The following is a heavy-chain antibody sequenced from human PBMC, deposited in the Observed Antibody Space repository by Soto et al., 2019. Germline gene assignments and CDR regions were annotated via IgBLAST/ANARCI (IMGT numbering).Heavy chain of an antibody. CDR2: IKFDESTT. CDR3: ARGLRNYYGVDV. V-gene: IGHV3-74*01. CDR1: GFTFSTYW. D-gene: IGHD5-12*01. Sequence: EVQVVESGGGLIQPGGSLRLSCVASGFTFSTYWMHWVRQAPGKGLVWVSRIKFDESTTSYADSVKGRFTISRDNAKNTVYRQMNSLRAEDTGVYYCARGLRNYYGVDVWGQGTTVTVSS. J-gene: IGHJ6*02.